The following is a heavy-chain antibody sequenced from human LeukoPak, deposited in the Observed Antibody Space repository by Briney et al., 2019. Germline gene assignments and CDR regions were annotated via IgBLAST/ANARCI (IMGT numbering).Heavy chain of an antibody. D-gene: IGHD2-2*01. J-gene: IGHJ3*02. Sequence: SETLSLTCTVSGGSISSSSYYWGWIRQPPGEGRGWIGSIYYSGSTYYNPSLKSRVTISVDTSKNQFSLKLSSVTAADTAVYYCARGPAADAFDIWGQGTMVTVSS. CDR2: IYYSGST. V-gene: IGHV4-39*07. CDR3: ARGPAADAFDI. CDR1: GGSISSSSYY.